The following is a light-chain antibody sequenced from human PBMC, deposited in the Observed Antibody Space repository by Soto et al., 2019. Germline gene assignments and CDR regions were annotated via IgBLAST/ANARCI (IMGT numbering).Light chain of an antibody. J-gene: IGKJ2*01. CDR1: QSVSNY. Sequence: DIQMTQSPSSLSASVGDRVTITCRASQSVSNYLSWYQQKPGKAPNFLIFAASSLQSGVPSRFSGSGSATDFTLTISSLQREDFANYYCQQTYSTPYTFGQGTKLEIK. CDR3: QQTYSTPYT. CDR2: AAS. V-gene: IGKV1-39*01.